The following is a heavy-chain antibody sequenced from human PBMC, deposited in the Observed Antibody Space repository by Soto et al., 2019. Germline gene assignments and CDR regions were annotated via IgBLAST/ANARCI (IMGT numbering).Heavy chain of an antibody. CDR2: ISAYNGNT. D-gene: IGHD6-19*01. Sequence: QVQLVQSGAEVKKPGASVKVSCKASGYTFTSYGISWVRQAPGQGLEWMGWISAYNGNTNYAQKLQGRVTMTTDTSTSTVYMELRSLRSDDTAVYYCARPPIGYSSGWYGGGFDYWGQGTLVTVSS. V-gene: IGHV1-18*01. CDR1: GYTFTSYG. CDR3: ARPPIGYSSGWYGGGFDY. J-gene: IGHJ4*02.